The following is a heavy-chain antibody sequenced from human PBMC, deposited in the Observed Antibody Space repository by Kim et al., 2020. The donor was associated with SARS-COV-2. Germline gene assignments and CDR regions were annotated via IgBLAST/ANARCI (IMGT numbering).Heavy chain of an antibody. Sequence: GGSLRLSCAPSGFTFSTYAMHWARQAPGKRLEWVAVLSNDGSHKYYADSVKDRFTISRDNSKNTLYLQMDSLRAEDTSVYYCAKGAFSYGTIDYWGQGTLFTVSS. D-gene: IGHD5-18*01. CDR2: LSNDGSHK. CDR1: GFTFSTYA. J-gene: IGHJ4*02. CDR3: AKGAFSYGTIDY. V-gene: IGHV3-30*18.